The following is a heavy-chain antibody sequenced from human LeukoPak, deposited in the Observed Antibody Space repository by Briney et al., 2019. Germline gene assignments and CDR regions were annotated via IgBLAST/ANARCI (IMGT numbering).Heavy chain of an antibody. J-gene: IGHJ3*02. CDR1: GFTFSSYA. V-gene: IGHV3-23*01. CDR3: AKDRSSGWYDAFDI. D-gene: IGHD6-19*01. Sequence: PGGSLRLSCAASGFTFSSYAMSWVRQAPGKGLEWVSSISGSGGSTYYPDSVKGRFTISRDNSKNTLYLQLNSLRAEDTAVYYCAKDRSSGWYDAFDIWGQGTMVIVSS. CDR2: ISGSGGST.